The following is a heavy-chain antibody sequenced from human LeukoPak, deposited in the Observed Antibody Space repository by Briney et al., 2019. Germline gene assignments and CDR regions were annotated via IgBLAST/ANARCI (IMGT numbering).Heavy chain of an antibody. CDR2: ISWNSGSI. J-gene: IGHJ4*02. CDR1: GFTFDDYA. V-gene: IGHV3-9*01. Sequence: PGGSLRLSCAASGFTFDDYAMHWVRQAPGKGLEWVSGISWNSGSIGYADSVKGRFTISRDNAKNSLYLQMNSLRAEDTALYYCAKDILTMVRGVMFDYWGQGTLVTVSS. CDR3: AKDILTMVRGVMFDY. D-gene: IGHD3-10*01.